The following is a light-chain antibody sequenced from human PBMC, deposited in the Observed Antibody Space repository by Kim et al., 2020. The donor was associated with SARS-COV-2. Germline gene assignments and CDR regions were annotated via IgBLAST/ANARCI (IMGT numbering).Light chain of an antibody. Sequence: ASVGERVTITCRASQGIATYLAWYQQRPGRAPNLLIYAASTLQSGIPSRFTASGSGTEFALTISSVQPGDFATYYCHQLSSHPFTFGGGTKVDIK. CDR2: AAS. J-gene: IGKJ4*01. CDR1: QGIATY. CDR3: HQLSSHPFT. V-gene: IGKV1-9*01.